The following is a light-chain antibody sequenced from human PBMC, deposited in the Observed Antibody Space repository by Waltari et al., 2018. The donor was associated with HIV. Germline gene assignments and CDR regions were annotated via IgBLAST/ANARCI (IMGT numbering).Light chain of an antibody. CDR1: SSDVGGYNY. CDR2: DVS. Sequence: QSALTQPASVSGSPGQSITISCTGTSSDVGGYNYVSWYQQHPGKAPKLMIYDVSNRPSGVSKRFSGCKSGNTASLTISGLQAEDEADYYCSSYTSSSDVVFGGGTKLTVL. J-gene: IGLJ2*01. V-gene: IGLV2-14*01. CDR3: SSYTSSSDVV.